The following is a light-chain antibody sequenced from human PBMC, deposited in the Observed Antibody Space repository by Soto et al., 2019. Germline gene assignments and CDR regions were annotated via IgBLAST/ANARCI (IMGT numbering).Light chain of an antibody. Sequence: SYELTQPPSVSVSPGQTASITCSGDKLGDKYACWYQQKPGQSPVLVIYQDSKRHSGIPERFSGSNSGNTATLTISGTQAMDEADSYCQAWDSSVVVFGGGTKLTVL. V-gene: IGLV3-1*01. CDR1: KLGDKY. J-gene: IGLJ2*01. CDR3: QAWDSSVVV. CDR2: QDS.